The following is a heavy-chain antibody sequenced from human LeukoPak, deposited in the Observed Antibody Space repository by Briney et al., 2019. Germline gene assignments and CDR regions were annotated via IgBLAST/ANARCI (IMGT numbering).Heavy chain of an antibody. J-gene: IGHJ4*02. CDR2: INYSGIT. CDR1: GGSISSTTYY. D-gene: IGHD2-2*01. CDR3: ARLNIVVVQASSFDY. V-gene: IGHV4-39*01. Sequence: TSETLSLTCTVSGGSISSTTYYWGWIRQSPGKGLEWFGSINYSGITYYNPSLKSRVTISVDTSKNQFSLKLTSVTAADTAVYYCARLNIVVVQASSFDYWGQGTLVTVSS.